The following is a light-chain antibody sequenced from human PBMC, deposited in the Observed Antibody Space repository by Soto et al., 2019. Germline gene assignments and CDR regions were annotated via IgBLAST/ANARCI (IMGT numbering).Light chain of an antibody. CDR3: GPWDSSLSAYG. CDR1: SSNIGVNS. CDR2: DDN. Sequence: QSVLTQPPSVSAAPGQKVNISCSGSSSNIGVNSVSWYQQLPGTAPKLLIYDDNKRPSGIPDRFSGSTSDTSATLGITGFQAGDESDYYCGPWDSSLSAYGFGTGTKVTVL. V-gene: IGLV1-51*01. J-gene: IGLJ1*01.